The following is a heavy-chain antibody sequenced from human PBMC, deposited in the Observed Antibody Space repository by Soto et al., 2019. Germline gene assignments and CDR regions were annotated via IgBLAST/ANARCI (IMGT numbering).Heavy chain of an antibody. CDR3: ARDVISMVRGTINWFDP. D-gene: IGHD3-10*01. Sequence: EVQLLESGGGLVQPGGSLRLSCEASGFIFSDHAMSWVRQAPGKGLEWVSAISGNGIATYYADSVKGRFTISRDNSTNTLYLQMNRLRADATALYYCARDVISMVRGTINWFDPWGQGTLVTVSS. CDR1: GFIFSDHA. J-gene: IGHJ5*02. CDR2: ISGNGIAT. V-gene: IGHV3-23*01.